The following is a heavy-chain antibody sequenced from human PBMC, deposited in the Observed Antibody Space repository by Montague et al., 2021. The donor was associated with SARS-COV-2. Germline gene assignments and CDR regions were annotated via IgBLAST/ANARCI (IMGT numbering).Heavy chain of an antibody. D-gene: IGHD3-10*01. CDR3: ARPLNLYYYGSGSYSSWFDH. J-gene: IGHJ5*02. CDR1: GGSISSSSYY. CDR2: IYYSGST. V-gene: IGHV4-39*01. Sequence: SETLSLTCTVSGGSISSSSYYWGWIRQPPGKGLEWIGSIYYSGSTYYNPSLKSRVTISVDTSKNQFSLKLSSVTAADTAVYYCARPLNLYYYGSGSYSSWFDHWGQGTLVTASS.